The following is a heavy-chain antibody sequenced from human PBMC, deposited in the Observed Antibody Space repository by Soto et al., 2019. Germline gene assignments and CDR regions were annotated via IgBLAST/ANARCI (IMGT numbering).Heavy chain of an antibody. Sequence: GGSLRLSCAASGFTFSSYTMSWVRQAPGKGLEWVSTISGSGSSTYSADSVKGRFTISRDNSKNTLYLQMNSLRDEDTAVYYCARESAALNWFDPWGQGTLVTVSS. V-gene: IGHV3-23*01. CDR3: ARESAALNWFDP. J-gene: IGHJ5*02. D-gene: IGHD2-2*01. CDR1: GFTFSSYT. CDR2: ISGSGSST.